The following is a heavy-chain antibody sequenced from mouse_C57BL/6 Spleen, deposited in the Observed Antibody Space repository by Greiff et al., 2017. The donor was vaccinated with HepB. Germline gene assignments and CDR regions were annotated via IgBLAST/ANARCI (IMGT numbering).Heavy chain of an antibody. CDR2: IYPRDGST. V-gene: IGHV1-85*01. CDR3: AILYYYGSSGYAMDY. Sequence: QVQLKQSGPELVKPGASVKLSCKASGYTFTSYDINWVKQRPGQGLEWIGWIYPRDGSTKYNEKFKGKATLTVDTSSSTAYMQLHSLTSEDSAVYVCAILYYYGSSGYAMDYWGQGTPVTVSA. J-gene: IGHJ4*01. CDR1: GYTFTSYD. D-gene: IGHD1-1*01.